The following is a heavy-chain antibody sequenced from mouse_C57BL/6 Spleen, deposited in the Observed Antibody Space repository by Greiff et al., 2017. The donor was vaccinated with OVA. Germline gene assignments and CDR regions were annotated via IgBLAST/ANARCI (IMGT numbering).Heavy chain of an antibody. V-gene: IGHV1-12*01. CDR2: IYPGNGDT. CDR3: ARGKYLSSFGY. Sequence: LQQSGAELVRPGASVKMSCKASGYTFTSYYMHWVQQTPGQGLEWIGAIYPGNGDTSYNQKFKGKATLTIDKSSSTAYMQLSSLTSEDAEVYVCARGKYLSSFGYWGKGTLVTVSA. CDR1: GYTFTSYY. J-gene: IGHJ3*02. D-gene: IGHD1-1*01.